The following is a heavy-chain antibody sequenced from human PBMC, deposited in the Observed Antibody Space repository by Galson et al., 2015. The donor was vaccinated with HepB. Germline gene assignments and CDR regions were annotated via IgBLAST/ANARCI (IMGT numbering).Heavy chain of an antibody. D-gene: IGHD3-10*01. Sequence: SLRLSCAASGFTFSSFCMSWVRQAPGKGLEWVANIRQVGGEIFYVDSVKGRFTISRDNAKNTVYLQMDSLRAEDTAVYYCARGRSFGSGNYHTFDFWGQGALVTVSS. CDR1: GFTFSSFC. V-gene: IGHV3-7*01. CDR2: IRQVGGEI. J-gene: IGHJ4*02. CDR3: ARGRSFGSGNYHTFDF.